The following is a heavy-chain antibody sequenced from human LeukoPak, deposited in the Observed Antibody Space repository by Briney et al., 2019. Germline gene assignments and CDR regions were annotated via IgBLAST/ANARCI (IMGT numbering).Heavy chain of an antibody. CDR3: ARGDRAATVTTYYYYYIDV. Sequence: SETLSLTCTVSGGSISSYCGSWIRRPPGKGLEWVGDICDSGSTNYNASLESRVTISVDTSKNQCSLKLSSVSAADTAVYYCARGDRAATVTTYYYYYIDVWGKGTPVTVSS. J-gene: IGHJ6*03. V-gene: IGHV4-59*01. CDR1: GGSISSYC. CDR2: ICDSGST. D-gene: IGHD4-17*01.